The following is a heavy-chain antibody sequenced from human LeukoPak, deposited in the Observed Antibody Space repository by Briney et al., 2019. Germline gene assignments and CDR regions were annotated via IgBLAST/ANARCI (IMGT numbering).Heavy chain of an antibody. V-gene: IGHV4-31*03. J-gene: IGHJ6*02. CDR3: ARYNPDSRHYYGMDV. Sequence: PSQTLSLTCTVSGGSISSGGYYWSWIRQHPGKGLEWIGYIYYSGSTYYNPSLKSRVTISVDTSKNQFSLKLSSVTAADTAVYYCARYNPDSRHYYGMDVWGQGTTVTVSS. D-gene: IGHD1-1*01. CDR2: IYYSGST. CDR1: GGSISSGGYY.